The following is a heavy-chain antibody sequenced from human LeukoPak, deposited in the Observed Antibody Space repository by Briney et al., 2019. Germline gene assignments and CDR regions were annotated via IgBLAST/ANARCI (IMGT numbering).Heavy chain of an antibody. Sequence: ASVKVSCKASGYTFTSYAMNWVRQAPGQGLEWMGIINPSGGSTSYAQKFQGRVTMTRDTSTSTVYMELSSLRSEDTAVYYCARDSNPYDILTGSADYWGQGTLVTVSS. V-gene: IGHV1-46*01. CDR1: GYTFTSYA. CDR3: ARDSNPYDILTGSADY. CDR2: INPSGGST. D-gene: IGHD3-9*01. J-gene: IGHJ4*02.